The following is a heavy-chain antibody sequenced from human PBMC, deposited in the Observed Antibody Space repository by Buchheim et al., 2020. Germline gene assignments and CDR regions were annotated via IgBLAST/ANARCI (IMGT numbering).Heavy chain of an antibody. CDR2: IYHSGST. J-gene: IGHJ6*02. CDR1: GGSISSSNW. D-gene: IGHD5-18*01. Sequence: QVQLQESGPGLVKPSGTLSLTCAVSGGSISSSNWWSWVRQPPGKGLEWIGEIYHSGSTNYNPSLKSLVTISEDKSKNQFFLNLSSVTAADTAVYYCARETPLPHTAMVPSGMDVWSQGTT. CDR3: ARETPLPHTAMVPSGMDV. V-gene: IGHV4-4*02.